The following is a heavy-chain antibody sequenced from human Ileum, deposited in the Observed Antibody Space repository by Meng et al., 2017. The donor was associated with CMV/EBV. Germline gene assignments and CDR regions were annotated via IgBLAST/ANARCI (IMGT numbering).Heavy chain of an antibody. D-gene: IGHD2-2*01. V-gene: IGHV4-4*07. Sequence: VQMQERGPGLVKPSETLSLSCTVSGGSISGYYWSWTRQPATKGLEWIGRVYSSGSTDYNPSLQSRVTMSVDTSKNQFSLKLSSVTAADTAVYYCARGSSSWAFDYWGQGTLVTVSS. CDR1: GGSISGYY. CDR3: ARGSSSWAFDY. J-gene: IGHJ4*02. CDR2: VYSSGST.